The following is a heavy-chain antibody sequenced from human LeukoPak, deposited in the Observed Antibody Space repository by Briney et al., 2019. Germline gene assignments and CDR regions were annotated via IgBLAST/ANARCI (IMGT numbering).Heavy chain of an antibody. V-gene: IGHV3-30*01. Sequence: PGGSLRLSCAASGFTFSSYAMHWVRQAPGKGLEWVAAISYDGSNKYYADSVKGRFTISRDNSKNTLYLQMNSLRAEDTAVYYCARDWRDGYNGGIFAYWGQGTLVTVSS. CDR1: GFTFSSYA. CDR2: ISYDGSNK. J-gene: IGHJ4*02. CDR3: ARDWRDGYNGGIFAY. D-gene: IGHD5-24*01.